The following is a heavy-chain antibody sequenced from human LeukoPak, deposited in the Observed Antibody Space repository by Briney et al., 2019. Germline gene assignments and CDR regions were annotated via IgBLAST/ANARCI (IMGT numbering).Heavy chain of an antibody. J-gene: IGHJ5*02. CDR3: ARASCGGGTCYDSRGWFDP. CDR1: GGSISYSNSY. CDR2: IYFSGST. Sequence: SETLSLTCTVSGGSISYSNSYWGWIRQPPGKGLEWIGNIYFSGSTHYKQSLKSRVTISVDTSKNQFSLKLRSVTAADTAVYYCARASCGGGTCYDSRGWFDPWGQGTLVTVSS. V-gene: IGHV4-39*07. D-gene: IGHD2-15*01.